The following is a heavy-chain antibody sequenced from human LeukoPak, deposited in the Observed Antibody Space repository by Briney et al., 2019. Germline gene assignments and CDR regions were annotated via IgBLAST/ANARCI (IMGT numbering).Heavy chain of an antibody. Sequence: GGSLRLSCAASGFTFSSYWMSWVRQAPGKGLEWVANIKQDGSEKYYVDSVKGRFTIPRNNAKNSLYLQMSTLRAEDTAVYYCARDIVVVPAAHYFDCWGQGALVTVSS. CDR1: GFTFSSYW. D-gene: IGHD2-2*01. J-gene: IGHJ4*02. CDR2: IKQDGSEK. CDR3: ARDIVVVPAAHYFDC. V-gene: IGHV3-7*01.